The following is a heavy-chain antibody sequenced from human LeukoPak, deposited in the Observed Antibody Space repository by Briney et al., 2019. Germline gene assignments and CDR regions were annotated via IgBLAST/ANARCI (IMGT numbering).Heavy chain of an antibody. CDR3: ARGYWSSGWSSYYYMDV. V-gene: IGHV1-8*02. Sequence: ASVKVSCKASGYTFTGYYIHWVRQATGQGLEWMGWVNPNSGNTGYAQKFQGRVTMTRNTSISTTYVELNSPRSEDTAVYYCARGYWSSGWSSYYYMDVWGKGTTVTISS. CDR1: GYTFTGYY. CDR2: VNPNSGNT. D-gene: IGHD6-13*01. J-gene: IGHJ6*03.